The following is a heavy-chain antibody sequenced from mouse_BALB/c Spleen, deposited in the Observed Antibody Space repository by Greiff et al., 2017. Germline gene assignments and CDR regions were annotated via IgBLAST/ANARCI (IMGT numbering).Heavy chain of an antibody. CDR3: ARIYGNPPY. CDR1: GYTFSSYW. V-gene: IGHV1-9*01. CDR2: ILPGSGST. J-gene: IGHJ3*01. D-gene: IGHD2-1*01. Sequence: QVQLKQSGAELMKPGASVKISCKATGYTFSSYWIEWVKQRPGHGLEWIGEILPGSGSTNYNEKFKGKATFTADTSSNTAYMQLSSLTSEDSAVYYCARIYGNPPYWGQGTLVTVSA.